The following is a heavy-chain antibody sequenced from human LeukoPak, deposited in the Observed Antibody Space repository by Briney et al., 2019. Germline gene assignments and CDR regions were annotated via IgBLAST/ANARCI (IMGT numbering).Heavy chain of an antibody. CDR3: ARSTWGSRRYYYYGMDV. CDR2: IYSGGST. V-gene: IGHV3-66*02. J-gene: IGHJ6*02. Sequence: GSLRLSCAASGFTVSSNYMSWVRQAPGKGLEWVSVIYSGGSTYYADSVKGRFTISRDNSKNTLYLQMNSLRAEDTAVYYCARSTWGSRRYYYYGMDVWGQGTTVTVSS. CDR1: GFTVSSNY. D-gene: IGHD7-27*01.